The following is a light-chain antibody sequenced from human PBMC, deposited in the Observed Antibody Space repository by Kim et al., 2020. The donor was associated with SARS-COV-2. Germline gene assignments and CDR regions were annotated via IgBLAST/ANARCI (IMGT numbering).Light chain of an antibody. V-gene: IGKV1-NL1*01. J-gene: IGKJ4*01. CDR3: QQYYTTPLT. CDR2: GAS. CDR1: RGITHS. Sequence: AAVEDAVTITCRASRGITHSLAWYQQRPRKAPKLLLYGASRLDRGVPSTFSGGGSGTNFSLTISGLQAEDFATYYCQQYYTTPLTFGGGTKVDIK.